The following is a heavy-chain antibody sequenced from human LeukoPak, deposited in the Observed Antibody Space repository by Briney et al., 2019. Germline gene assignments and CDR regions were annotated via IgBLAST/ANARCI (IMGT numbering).Heavy chain of an antibody. V-gene: IGHV4-61*01. CDR3: ARVVAVAGNDAFDI. J-gene: IGHJ3*02. CDR2: IYYNGST. Sequence: PSETLSLTCTVSGGSVSSGTYYWSWIRQPPGKGLEWIGYIYYNGSTNYNPSLKSRVTISVDTSKNQFSLKLTSVTAADTAVYSCARVVAVAGNDAFDIWGQGTMVTVSS. CDR1: GGSVSSGTYY. D-gene: IGHD6-19*01.